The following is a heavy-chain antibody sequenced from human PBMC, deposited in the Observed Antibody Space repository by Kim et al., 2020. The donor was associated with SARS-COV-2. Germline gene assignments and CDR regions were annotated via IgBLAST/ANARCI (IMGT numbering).Heavy chain of an antibody. J-gene: IGHJ4*02. D-gene: IGHD3-9*01. V-gene: IGHV3-15*01. CDR1: GFTFSNAW. CDR3: TTLATTTYYDILTGYYRLDY. Sequence: GGSLRLSCAASGFTFSNAWMSWVRQAPGKGLEWVGRIKSKTVGGTTDYAAPVKGRFTISRDDSKNTLYLQMNSLKTEDTAVYYCTTLATTTYYDILTGYYRLDYWGQGTLVTVSS. CDR2: IKSKTVGGTT.